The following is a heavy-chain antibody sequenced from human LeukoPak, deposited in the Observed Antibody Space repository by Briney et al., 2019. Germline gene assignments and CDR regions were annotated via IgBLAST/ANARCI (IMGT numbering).Heavy chain of an antibody. V-gene: IGHV3-30-3*01. CDR1: GFTFSSYA. D-gene: IGHD6-13*01. CDR2: ISYDGSNK. J-gene: IGHJ4*02. Sequence: GGSLRLSCAASGFTFSSYAMHWVRHAPGKGLEWVAVISYDGSNKYYADSVKGRFTISRDNSKNTLYLQMNSPRAEDTAVYYCARDGYSSSWYPDYWGQGTLVTVSS. CDR3: ARDGYSSSWYPDY.